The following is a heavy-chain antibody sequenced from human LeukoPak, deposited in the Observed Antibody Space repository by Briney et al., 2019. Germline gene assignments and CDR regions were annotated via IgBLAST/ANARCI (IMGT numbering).Heavy chain of an antibody. V-gene: IGHV4-39*01. D-gene: IGHD3-22*01. CDR1: GGFIGSSSFY. CDR2: LAYSGNT. Sequence: SETLSPTCTVSGGFIGSSSFYWAWIRQPPGKGLEWIGSLAYSGNTYYKSSLKSRVTLSVDASKNQFSLNLTSVTAADTALFYCASSTSYYYDSSGYFEYWGQGILVTVSS. CDR3: ASSTSYYYDSSGYFEY. J-gene: IGHJ4*02.